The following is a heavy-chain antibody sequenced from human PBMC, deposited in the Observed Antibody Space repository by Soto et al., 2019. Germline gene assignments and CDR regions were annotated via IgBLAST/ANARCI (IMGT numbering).Heavy chain of an antibody. CDR2: IKYSGTT. V-gene: IGHV4-39*01. Sequence: SETLSLTCTVSGGSISSSSCHWGWIRQPPGKGLEWIASIKYSGTTFYNPSLQSRLTLFVDTSKNQFSLKLSSVTAADTAVYYCASLGYSSSWSKRYYFDYWGQGTLVTVSS. CDR1: GGSISSSSCH. J-gene: IGHJ4*02. CDR3: ASLGYSSSWSKRYYFDY. D-gene: IGHD6-13*01.